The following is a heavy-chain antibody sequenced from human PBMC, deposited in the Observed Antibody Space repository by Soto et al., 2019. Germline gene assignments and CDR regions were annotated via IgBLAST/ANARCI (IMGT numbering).Heavy chain of an antibody. CDR3: AKFPRYSTGGSCEDY. V-gene: IGHV3-23*01. J-gene: IGHJ4*02. Sequence: GGSLRLSCAASGFTFSSYAMSWVRQAPGKGLEWVSAISGSGGSTYYADSVKGRFTISRDSSKNTLYLQMNSLRAEDTAVYYCAKFPRYSTGGSCEDYWGQGTLVTVSS. CDR1: GFTFSSYA. CDR2: ISGSGGST. D-gene: IGHD2-15*01.